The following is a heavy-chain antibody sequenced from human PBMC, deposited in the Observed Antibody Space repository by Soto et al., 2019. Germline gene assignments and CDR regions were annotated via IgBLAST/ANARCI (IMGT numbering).Heavy chain of an antibody. V-gene: IGHV1-2*02. Sequence: ASVKVSCKASGYTFSGFYMHWVRQAPGQGLEWMGWTNPNSGGTKSEEKFQGRVTMTRDTSISTAYMELSRLTSDDTAVYYCASAAVTGTAGLDFWGQGTQVTVSA. CDR2: TNPNSGGT. CDR1: GYTFSGFY. CDR3: ASAAVTGTAGLDF. D-gene: IGHD6-19*01. J-gene: IGHJ4*02.